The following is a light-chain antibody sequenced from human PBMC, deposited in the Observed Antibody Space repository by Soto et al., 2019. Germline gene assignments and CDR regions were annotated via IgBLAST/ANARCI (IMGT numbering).Light chain of an antibody. CDR1: QSISSC. V-gene: IGKV1-39*01. CDR2: GAS. CDR3: QQNFSSPLT. Sequence: IHINQFPFSLSASLGDRVTLTCRASQSISSCLSWYQQKSGKAPDRLIFGASTLASGVPSRFSGSGSGTKFTLTISGLQPEDFATYFCQQNFSSPLTFGGGTKVDIK. J-gene: IGKJ4*01.